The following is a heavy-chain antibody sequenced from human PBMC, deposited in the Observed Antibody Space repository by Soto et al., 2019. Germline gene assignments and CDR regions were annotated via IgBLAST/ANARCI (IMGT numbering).Heavy chain of an antibody. Sequence: EVQLLESGGGLVQPGGSLRLSCAASGFTFSSYAMNWVRQTPGKGLEWVSGISGSGGSTYYADSVKGRFTISRDNSKNTLYLQMNSLRAEDTAVYYCAKGSGWYGRQYFQHWGQGTLVTVSS. V-gene: IGHV3-23*01. CDR3: AKGSGWYGRQYFQH. J-gene: IGHJ1*01. CDR1: GFTFSSYA. CDR2: ISGSGGST. D-gene: IGHD6-19*01.